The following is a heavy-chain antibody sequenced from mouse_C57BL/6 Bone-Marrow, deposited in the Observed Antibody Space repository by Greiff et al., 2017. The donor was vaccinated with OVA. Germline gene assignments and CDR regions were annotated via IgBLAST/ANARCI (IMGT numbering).Heavy chain of an antibody. CDR3: ASMTPYLLSDAMDY. J-gene: IGHJ4*01. Sequence: QVQLQQPGAELVKPGASVKLSCKASGYTFTSYWMHWVKQRPGQGLEWIGMIHPNSGSTNYNEKFKSKATLIVDKSSSTAYMQLSSLTSEDSSVYDSASMTPYLLSDAMDYWGQGTSVTVS. CDR1: GYTFTSYW. D-gene: IGHD2-1*01. V-gene: IGHV1-64*01. CDR2: IHPNSGST.